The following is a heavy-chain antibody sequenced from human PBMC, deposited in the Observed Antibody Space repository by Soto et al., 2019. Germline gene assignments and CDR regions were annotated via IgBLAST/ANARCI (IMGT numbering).Heavy chain of an antibody. Sequence: GGSLRLSCAASGFTFSSYGMHWVRQAPGKGLEWVAVIWYDGSNKYYADSVKGRFTISRDNSKNTLYLQMNSLRAEDTAVYYCARGYCSSTSCYYMDVWGKGTTVTVSS. CDR3: ARGYCSSTSCYYMDV. D-gene: IGHD2-2*01. J-gene: IGHJ6*03. CDR2: IWYDGSNK. CDR1: GFTFSSYG. V-gene: IGHV3-33*01.